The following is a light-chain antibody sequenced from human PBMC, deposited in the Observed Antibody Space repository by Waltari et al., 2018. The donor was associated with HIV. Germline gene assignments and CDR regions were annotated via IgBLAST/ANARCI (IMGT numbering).Light chain of an antibody. J-gene: IGLJ3*02. CDR3: QTWVTGILV. CDR2: VNSDGSH. V-gene: IGLV4-69*01. CDR1: SRHTSSP. Sequence: QLVLSQSPSAPASLGAPVKLPSPLTSRHTSSPIPWLHQPPETGPQYLMKVNSDGSHTKGDGIPDRFSGSSSGAERYLTISSLQSEDEADYYCQTWVTGILVFGGGTKLTVL.